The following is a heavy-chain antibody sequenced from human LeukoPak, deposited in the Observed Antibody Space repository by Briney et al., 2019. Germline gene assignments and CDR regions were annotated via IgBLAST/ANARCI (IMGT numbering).Heavy chain of an antibody. J-gene: IGHJ6*02. Sequence: KPSETLSLTCAVSGGSISGSNWWSWVRQSPGKGLGWIGEIYHSGSTNYNPSLKSRVTISVDKSKNQFSLKLSSVTAADTAVYYCARGFEVWFGELIPGGMDVWGQGTTVTVSS. CDR2: IYHSGST. CDR1: GGSISGSNW. D-gene: IGHD3-10*01. V-gene: IGHV4-4*02. CDR3: ARGFEVWFGELIPGGMDV.